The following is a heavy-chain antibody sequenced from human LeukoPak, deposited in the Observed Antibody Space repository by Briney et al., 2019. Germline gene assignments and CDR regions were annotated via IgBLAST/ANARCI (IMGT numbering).Heavy chain of an antibody. CDR1: GGSISNYF. V-gene: IGHV4-59*12. CDR2: IYYSGST. D-gene: IGHD5-12*01. Sequence: KPSETLSLTCTVSGGSISNYFWSWFRQPPGKGLEWIGYIYYSGSTNYNPSLKSRVTISVDTSKNQFSLKLSSVTAADTAVYYCARGGGYDSDYWGQGTLVTVSS. CDR3: ARGGGYDSDY. J-gene: IGHJ4*02.